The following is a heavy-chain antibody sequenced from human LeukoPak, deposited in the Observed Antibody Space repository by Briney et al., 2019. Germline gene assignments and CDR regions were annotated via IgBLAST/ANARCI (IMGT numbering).Heavy chain of an antibody. Sequence: GESLQISCKGSGYSFTSYWIGWVRQMPGKGLELMGIIYPGDSDTRYSPSLQGQVTISADKSITTAYLQWSSLKASDTAMYYCARHYPYDIRDGSYYGMDVWGQGTTVTVSS. CDR1: GYSFTSYW. D-gene: IGHD3-9*01. CDR2: IYPGDSDT. CDR3: ARHYPYDIRDGSYYGMDV. V-gene: IGHV5-51*01. J-gene: IGHJ6*02.